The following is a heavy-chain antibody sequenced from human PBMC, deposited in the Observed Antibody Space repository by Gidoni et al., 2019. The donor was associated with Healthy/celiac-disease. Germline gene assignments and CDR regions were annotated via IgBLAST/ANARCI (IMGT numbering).Heavy chain of an antibody. J-gene: IGHJ4*02. D-gene: IGHD1-26*01. CDR2: ISYDGSNK. Sequence: QVQLVESGGGVVQPGRSLRLSCAASGFTFSSYAMHWVRQAPGKGLEWVAVISYDGSNKYYADSVKGRFTISRDNSKNTLYLQMNSLRAEDTAVYYCARDGGIVGATPGYYFDYWGQGTLVTVSS. V-gene: IGHV3-30-3*01. CDR3: ARDGGIVGATPGYYFDY. CDR1: GFTFSSYA.